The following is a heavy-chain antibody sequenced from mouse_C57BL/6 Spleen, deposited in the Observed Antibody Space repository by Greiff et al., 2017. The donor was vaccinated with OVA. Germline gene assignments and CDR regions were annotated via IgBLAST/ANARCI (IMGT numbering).Heavy chain of an antibody. J-gene: IGHJ2*01. CDR2: INPGSGGT. V-gene: IGHV1-54*01. D-gene: IGHD2-2*01. CDR3: ARRGTNMVTTE. Sequence: QVQLQQSGAELVRPGTSVKVSCKASGYAFTNSWLEGVKQRPGQGLEWIGVINPGSGGTNYNEKFKGKATLTADKSSSTAYMQLSSLTSEDSAVYFCARRGTNMVTTEWGQGTTLTVSS. CDR1: GYAFTNSW.